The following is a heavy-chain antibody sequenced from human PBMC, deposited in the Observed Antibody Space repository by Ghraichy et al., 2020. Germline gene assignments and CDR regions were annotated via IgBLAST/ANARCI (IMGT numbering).Heavy chain of an antibody. Sequence: SETLSLTCTVSGGSISSYYWSWIRQPPGKGLEWIGYIYYSGSTNYNPSLKSRVTISVDTSKNQFSLKLSSVTAADTAVYYCARESEGGDAFDIWGQGTMVTVSS. CDR2: IYYSGST. D-gene: IGHD3-16*01. V-gene: IGHV4-59*01. J-gene: IGHJ3*02. CDR1: GGSISSYY. CDR3: ARESEGGDAFDI.